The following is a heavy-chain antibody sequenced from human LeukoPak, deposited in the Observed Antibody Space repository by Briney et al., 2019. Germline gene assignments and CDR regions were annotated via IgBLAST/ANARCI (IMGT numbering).Heavy chain of an antibody. CDR2: ISDSGST. CDR1: RGSISSYY. J-gene: IGHJ4*02. Sequence: PSETLSLTCTVSRGSISSYYWSWVRQPPGKGLEWIGYISDSGSTNYRPSLKSRVTISRDTSKSQVSLRMRSVTAADTAVYFCASLGGTYDYWGQGIQVVASS. V-gene: IGHV4-4*09. CDR3: ASLGGTYDY. D-gene: IGHD1-26*01.